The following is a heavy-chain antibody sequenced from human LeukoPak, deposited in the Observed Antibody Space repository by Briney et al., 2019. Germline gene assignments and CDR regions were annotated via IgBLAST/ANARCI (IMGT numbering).Heavy chain of an antibody. CDR2: ISAYNGNT. Sequence: GASVKVSCKASGYTFTSYGISWVRQAPGQGLEWMGWISAYNGNTNYAQKLQGRVTMTTDTSTSTAYMELRSLRSDDTAVYYCARPLGRDGYNFPLLSWGQGTLVTVSS. CDR3: ARPLGRDGYNFPLLS. D-gene: IGHD5-24*01. J-gene: IGHJ5*02. CDR1: GYTFTSYG. V-gene: IGHV1-18*01.